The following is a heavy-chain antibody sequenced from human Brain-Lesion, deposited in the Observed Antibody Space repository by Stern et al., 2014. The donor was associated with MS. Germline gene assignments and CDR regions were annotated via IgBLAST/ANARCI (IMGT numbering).Heavy chain of an antibody. CDR1: GASIRSGTYF. V-gene: IGHV4-61*02. J-gene: IGHJ3*02. CDR3: ARAYYYDTSGDSDAFNI. Sequence: VQLVESGPGLVKPSQTLSLTCTVSGASIRSGTYFWTWIRQPAGKGLEWIGRISTSGRTTYNPSLKSRVTISLDTPKKEFSLKLSSVTAADTAVYYCARAYYYDTSGDSDAFNIWGQGTQVTVSS. CDR2: ISTSGRT. D-gene: IGHD3-22*01.